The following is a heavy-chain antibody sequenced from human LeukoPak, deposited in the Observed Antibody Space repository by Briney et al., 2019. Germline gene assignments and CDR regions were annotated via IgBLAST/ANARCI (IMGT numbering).Heavy chain of an antibody. D-gene: IGHD2-21*01. V-gene: IGHV4-61*02. CDR2: IYTSGST. CDR3: ARGGFAPDY. Sequence: PSQTLSLTCTVSGGSISSGSYYWSWIRQPAGKGLEWIGRIYTSGSTNYNPSLKSRVTISVDTSKNQFSLKLSSVTAADTAVYYCARGGFAPDYWGQGTLVTVSS. CDR1: GGSISSGSYY. J-gene: IGHJ4*02.